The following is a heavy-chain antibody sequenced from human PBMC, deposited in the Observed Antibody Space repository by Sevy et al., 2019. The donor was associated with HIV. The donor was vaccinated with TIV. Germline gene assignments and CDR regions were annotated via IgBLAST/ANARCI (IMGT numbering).Heavy chain of an antibody. CDR1: GDSVNSYY. J-gene: IGHJ4*02. CDR3: ARGFLYYFDF. CDR2: IYYIGST. V-gene: IGHV4-59*02. Sequence: SETLSLTCIVSGDSVNSYYWNWIRQSPGKGLEWIGSIYYIGSTNYNPSLKCRVTISLDTSKNQFSLKLTSVSAADTAVYYCARGFLYYFDFWGQGTLVTVSS.